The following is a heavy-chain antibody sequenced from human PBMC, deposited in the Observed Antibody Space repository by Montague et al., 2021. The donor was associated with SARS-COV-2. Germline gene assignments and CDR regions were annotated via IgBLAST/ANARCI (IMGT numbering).Heavy chain of an antibody. V-gene: IGHV4-4*02. CDR3: APLGYCSSDNCYRVN. J-gene: IGHJ4*02. CDR1: GGSISSKYW. D-gene: IGHD2-2*01. CDR2: IYHSGTT. Sequence: SETLSLTCAVSGGSISSKYWCCLVRPPPGKLLWLVGDIYHSGTTYYHPSLNRRATISVDKYNNQSSLHLCYVTAADAAVYHCAPLGYCSSDNCYRVNWGQGTLVTVSS.